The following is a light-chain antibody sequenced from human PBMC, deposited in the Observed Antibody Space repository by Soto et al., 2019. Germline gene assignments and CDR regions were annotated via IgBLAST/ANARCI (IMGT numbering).Light chain of an antibody. CDR1: QSINSW. J-gene: IGKJ5*01. Sequence: DIQMTQSPSTLSASVGDRVTITCRASQSINSWLAWYKQKPGKAPKLLIYKASSLESGFPSRLSGSGSGTEFTLTISSMQPEDFATYYCQQSYSTITFGQGTRLEI. CDR2: KAS. CDR3: QQSYSTIT. V-gene: IGKV1-5*03.